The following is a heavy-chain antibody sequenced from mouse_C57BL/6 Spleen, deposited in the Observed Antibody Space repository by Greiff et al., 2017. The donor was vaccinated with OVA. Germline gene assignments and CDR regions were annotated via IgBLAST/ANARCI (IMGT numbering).Heavy chain of an antibody. J-gene: IGHJ2*01. Sequence: QVQLQQSGPELVKPGASVKISCKASGYAFSSSWMNWVKQRPGKGLEWIGRIYPGDGDTNYNGKFKGKATLTADKSSSTAYMQLSSLTSEDSAVYFCARDYGNLGFDYWGQGTTLTVSS. V-gene: IGHV1-82*01. D-gene: IGHD2-1*01. CDR3: ARDYGNLGFDY. CDR2: IYPGDGDT. CDR1: GYAFSSSW.